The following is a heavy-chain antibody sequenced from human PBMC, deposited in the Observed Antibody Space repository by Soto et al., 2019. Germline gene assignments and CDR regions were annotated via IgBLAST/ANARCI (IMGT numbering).Heavy chain of an antibody. J-gene: IGHJ4*02. D-gene: IGHD3-10*02. CDR1: GFIFSNNG. Sequence: PWGSLRLSCVGSGFIFSNNGMHWVRQTPGKGLEWVAFMLYDGSDTFYADSVKGRFTISRDNSKNTLFLHMSNLRAEDTAMYYCTIVRVADSALDHWGQGTLVTVSS. CDR2: MLYDGSDT. CDR3: TIVRVADSALDH. V-gene: IGHV3-30*02.